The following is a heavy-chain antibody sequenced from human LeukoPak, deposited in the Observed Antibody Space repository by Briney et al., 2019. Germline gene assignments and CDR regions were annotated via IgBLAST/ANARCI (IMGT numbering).Heavy chain of an antibody. CDR3: ARSPYCTNGVCAHFDY. D-gene: IGHD2-8*01. J-gene: IGHJ4*02. Sequence: GRSLRLSCAASGFTFSSYAMHWVRQAPGKGLEWVAVISYDGSNKYYADSVKGRFTISRDNSKNTLYLQMNSLRAEDTAVYYCARSPYCTNGVCAHFDYWGQGTLVTVSS. V-gene: IGHV3-30*04. CDR1: GFTFSSYA. CDR2: ISYDGSNK.